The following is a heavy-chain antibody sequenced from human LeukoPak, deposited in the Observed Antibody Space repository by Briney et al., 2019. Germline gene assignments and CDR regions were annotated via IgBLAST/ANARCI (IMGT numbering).Heavy chain of an antibody. CDR3: ARGRMVGPFDY. D-gene: IGHD1-14*01. CDR2: IIPIFGTA. CDR1: GGTFSSYA. V-gene: IGHV1-69*05. J-gene: IGHJ4*02. Sequence: VASLKVSCKVSGGTFSSYAISWVRQAPGQGLEWMGGIIPIFGTANYAQKFQGRVTITTDESTSTAYMELSSLRSEDTAVYYCARGRMVGPFDYWGQGTLVTVSS.